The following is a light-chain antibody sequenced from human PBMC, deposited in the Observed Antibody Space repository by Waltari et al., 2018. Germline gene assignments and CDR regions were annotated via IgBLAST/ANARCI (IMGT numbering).Light chain of an antibody. CDR1: ESVTKY. CDR3: QQYVSSPKM. V-gene: IGKV3-20*01. CDR2: GAS. J-gene: IGKJ1*01. Sequence: EIVLTQSPGTLSLSPGERATLSCRASESVTKYVAWYQHKPGQAPRLLLYGASTRVIGIPDRISGSGYGTDCTLTITRLEPEEFAMYYCQQYVSSPKMVAPGTKVEIK.